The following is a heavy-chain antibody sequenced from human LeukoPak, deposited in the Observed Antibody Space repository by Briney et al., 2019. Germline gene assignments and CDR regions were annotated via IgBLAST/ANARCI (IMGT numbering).Heavy chain of an antibody. CDR1: GFTFSSYA. Sequence: QPGASLRLSCAASGFTFSSYAMSWVRQAPGEGLEWVSAISGSGGSTYYADSVKGRFTISRDNSKNTLYLQMNSLRAEDTAVYYCAKASTPYSGTYPDAFDIWGQGTMVTVSS. CDR3: AKASTPYSGTYPDAFDI. J-gene: IGHJ3*02. CDR2: ISGSGGST. V-gene: IGHV3-23*01. D-gene: IGHD1-26*01.